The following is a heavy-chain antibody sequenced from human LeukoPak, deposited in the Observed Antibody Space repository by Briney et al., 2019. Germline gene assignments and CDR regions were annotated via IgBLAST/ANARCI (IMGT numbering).Heavy chain of an antibody. CDR3: AKSDYYDESGHPSSFEY. J-gene: IGHJ4*02. CDR2: VSGSGDTT. V-gene: IGHV3-23*01. CDR1: GFPFSSYA. D-gene: IGHD3-16*01. Sequence: GGSLRRSCAASGFPFSSYAMSWVRQPPGKGLEWVSGVSGSGDTTYYADSVKDRFTISRDNSKNTLYLQMDSLRAEDAAVYYCAKSDYYDESGHPSSFEYWGQGTMVTVSS.